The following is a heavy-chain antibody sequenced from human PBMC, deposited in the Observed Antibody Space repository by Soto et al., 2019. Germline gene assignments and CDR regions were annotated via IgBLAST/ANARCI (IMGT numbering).Heavy chain of an antibody. CDR1: GGSISSGGYY. Sequence: PSETLSLTCTVSGGSISSGGYYWSWIRHHPGKGLEWIGYIYYSGSTYYNPSLKSRVTISVDTSKNQFSLKLSSVTAADTAVYYCARVIVVVPALSLYYYYYYMDVWGKGTTVTVSS. D-gene: IGHD2-2*01. V-gene: IGHV4-31*03. J-gene: IGHJ6*03. CDR2: IYYSGST. CDR3: ARVIVVVPALSLYYYYYYMDV.